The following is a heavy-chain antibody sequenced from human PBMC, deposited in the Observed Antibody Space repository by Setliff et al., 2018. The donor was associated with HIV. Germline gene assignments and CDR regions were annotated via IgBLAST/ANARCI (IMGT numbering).Heavy chain of an antibody. CDR2: IRSDGYTI. J-gene: IGHJ6*03. V-gene: IGHV3-11*01. Sequence: LSLSCAASGFTFSTYHMSWIRQAPGKGLEWVSYIRSDGYTIYYADSVKGRFTISRDNAKNSLYLQMNSLRAEDTAVYYCVRQVSYYHFYMDVWGKGTTVTVSS. D-gene: IGHD6-6*01. CDR1: GFTFSTYH. CDR3: VRQVSYYHFYMDV.